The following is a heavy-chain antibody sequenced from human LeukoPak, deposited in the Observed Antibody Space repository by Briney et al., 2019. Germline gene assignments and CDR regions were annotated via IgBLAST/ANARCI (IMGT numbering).Heavy chain of an antibody. D-gene: IGHD3-10*02. V-gene: IGHV1-46*01. CDR1: GYTFTSNY. CDR2: ISPSGGST. J-gene: IGHJ6*03. CDR3: ARGGLGSQDPAMFFYYYMDV. Sequence: GASVKVSCKAFGYTFTSNYMHWVRQAPGQGPEWMGVISPSGGSTTYAQKFQGRVTLTRDMSTSTDYLELSSLRSEDTAVYYCARGGLGSQDPAMFFYYYMDVWGKGTTVTISS.